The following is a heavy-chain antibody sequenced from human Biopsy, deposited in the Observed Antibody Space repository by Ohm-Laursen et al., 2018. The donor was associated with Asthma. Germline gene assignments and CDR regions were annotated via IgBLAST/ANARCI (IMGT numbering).Heavy chain of an antibody. CDR2: ISPNSGSS. CDR3: ARDALHDTSAYVGDAFDI. V-gene: IGHV1-2*06. Sequence: VASVKVSCKASGYTFISYAIHWVRQAPGQGLEWMGRISPNSGSSTYAQKFHGRVTMTRDRSISTAYMELSSLRSDDTAVYYCARDALHDTSAYVGDAFDIWGQGTMVSVSS. CDR1: GYTFISYA. D-gene: IGHD3-22*01. J-gene: IGHJ3*02.